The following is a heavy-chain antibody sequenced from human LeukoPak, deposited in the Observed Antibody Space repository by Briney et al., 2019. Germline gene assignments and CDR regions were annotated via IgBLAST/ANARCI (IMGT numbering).Heavy chain of an antibody. CDR3: AKAKLPLLGYFDY. Sequence: PGGSLRLSCAASGFTFSSYAMSWVRQAPGKGLEWVSAISGSGGSTCYADSVKGRFTISRDNSKNTLYLQMNSLRAEDTAVYYCAKAKLPLLGYFDYWGQGTLVTVSS. V-gene: IGHV3-23*01. CDR2: ISGSGGST. J-gene: IGHJ4*02. CDR1: GFTFSSYA.